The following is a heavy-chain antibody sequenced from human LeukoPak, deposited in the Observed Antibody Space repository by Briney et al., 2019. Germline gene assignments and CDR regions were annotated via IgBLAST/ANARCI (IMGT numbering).Heavy chain of an antibody. CDR3: ARDSLVGGNLHAFDI. J-gene: IGHJ3*02. CDR2: IYHSGST. Sequence: SETLSLTCAVSGGSISSSNWWSWVRQPPGKGLEWIGEIYHSGSTSYNPSLKSRVTISIDKSKNQFSLKLSSVTAADTAVYYCARDSLVGGNLHAFDIWGQGTMVTVSS. V-gene: IGHV4-4*02. D-gene: IGHD4-23*01. CDR1: GGSISSSNW.